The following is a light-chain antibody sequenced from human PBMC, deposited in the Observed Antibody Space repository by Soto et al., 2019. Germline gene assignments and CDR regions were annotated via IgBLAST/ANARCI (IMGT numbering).Light chain of an antibody. V-gene: IGKV3D-15*01. CDR1: QSVSSN. J-gene: IGKJ5*01. Sequence: EIVMTQSPATLSVSPGERATLSCRASQSVSSNLAWYQQKPGQAPRLLIYDASSRATGIPDRFSGSGSGTEFTLTISSLQSEDFTIYYCQQYSEWPITFGQGTRLEI. CDR2: DAS. CDR3: QQYSEWPIT.